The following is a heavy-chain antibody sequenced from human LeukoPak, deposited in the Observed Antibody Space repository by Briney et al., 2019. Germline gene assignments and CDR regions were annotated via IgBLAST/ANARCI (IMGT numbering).Heavy chain of an antibody. CDR1: GYTFTSYG. Sequence: ASVKVSCKASGYTFTSYGISWVRQAPGQGLEWMGRIIPILGIANYAQKFQGRVTITADKSTSTAYMELSRLRSEDTAAYYCATPDGSIAARPGRVTDPFDYWGQGTLVTVSS. CDR3: ATPDGSIAARPGRVTDPFDY. D-gene: IGHD6-6*01. V-gene: IGHV1-69*04. J-gene: IGHJ4*02. CDR2: IIPILGIA.